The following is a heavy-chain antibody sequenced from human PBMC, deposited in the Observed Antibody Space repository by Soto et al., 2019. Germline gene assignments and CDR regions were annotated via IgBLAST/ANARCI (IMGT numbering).Heavy chain of an antibody. D-gene: IGHD3-22*01. CDR3: ARGFGGYYDSSDAFDI. CDR1: GFTFSSYE. V-gene: IGHV3-11*05. J-gene: IGHJ3*02. CDR2: ISPGSRYP. Sequence: GGSLRLSCAASGFTFSSYEMNWIRQAPGKGLEWLSYISPGSRYPAYADSVKGRFTISRDNAKNSLYLQMNSLRAEDTAVYYCARGFGGYYDSSDAFDIWGQGTMVTVSS.